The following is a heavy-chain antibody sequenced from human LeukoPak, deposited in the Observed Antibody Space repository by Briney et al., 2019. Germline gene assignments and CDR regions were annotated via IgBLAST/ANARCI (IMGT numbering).Heavy chain of an antibody. Sequence: PSETLSLTCAVYGGSLSGYYWSWIRQPPGKGLEWIGEINHSGSTNYNPSLKSRVTISVDTSKNQFSLKLSSVTAADTAVYYCARASSFGPFGFSRRGVDFDYWGQGTLVTVSS. CDR3: ARASSFGPFGFSRRGVDFDY. CDR1: GGSLSGYY. CDR2: INHSGST. V-gene: IGHV4-34*01. J-gene: IGHJ4*02. D-gene: IGHD3-16*01.